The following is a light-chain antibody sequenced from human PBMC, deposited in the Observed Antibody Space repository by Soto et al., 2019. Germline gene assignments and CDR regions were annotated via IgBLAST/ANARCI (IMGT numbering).Light chain of an antibody. CDR1: QDISHY. CDR2: DAS. V-gene: IGKV1-33*01. CDR3: QQYDNLPIT. Sequence: DIQMTQSPSTLSSSVGDRVTITCRASQDISHYLNWYQHKPGKAPKLLIYDASNLETGVPSRFSGSGSGTDFTFTISSLQPEDIATYYCQQYDNLPITVGQGTRLEIK. J-gene: IGKJ5*01.